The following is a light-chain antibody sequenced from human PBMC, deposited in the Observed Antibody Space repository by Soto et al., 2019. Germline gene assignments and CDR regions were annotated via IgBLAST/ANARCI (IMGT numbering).Light chain of an antibody. J-gene: IGLJ1*01. CDR2: SNN. CDR3: ATWDDSLNGYV. Sequence: QSVLCQPPSASGAPGQRGTNSYAGSSSNIGSNTVNWYQQLPGTAPKLLIYSNNQRPSGVPDRFSGSKSGTSASLAISGLQSEDEADYYCATWDDSLNGYVFGTGTKVTVL. V-gene: IGLV1-44*01. CDR1: SSNIGSNT.